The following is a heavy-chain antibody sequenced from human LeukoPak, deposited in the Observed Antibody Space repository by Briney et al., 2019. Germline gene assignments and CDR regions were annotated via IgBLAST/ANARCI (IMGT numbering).Heavy chain of an antibody. J-gene: IGHJ4*02. V-gene: IGHV3-23*01. Sequence: GGSLRLSCVASGFTFEKYVMDWVRQAPGKGLEWLATIYGSGVSISYADSVKGRFTISRDNSNNTLYLQMNSLRVEDTAMYFCAKDLGWELPAEAYWGQGILVTVSS. D-gene: IGHD1-26*01. CDR3: AKDLGWELPAEAY. CDR1: GFTFEKYV. CDR2: IYGSGVSI.